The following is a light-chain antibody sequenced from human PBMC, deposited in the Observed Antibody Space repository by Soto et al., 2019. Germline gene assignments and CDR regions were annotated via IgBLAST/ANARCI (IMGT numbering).Light chain of an antibody. CDR3: QQYGNSPYT. CDR2: DAS. CDR1: QSVSSAY. V-gene: IGKV3-20*01. Sequence: EIVLTQSPGTLSLSPGERATLSCRASQSVSSAYLAWYKQKPGQAPRVLIFDASSRATGIPDRFSGSGSGTDFTLTISRLEPEYFAVYYCQQYGNSPYTFGQGTKLEIK. J-gene: IGKJ2*01.